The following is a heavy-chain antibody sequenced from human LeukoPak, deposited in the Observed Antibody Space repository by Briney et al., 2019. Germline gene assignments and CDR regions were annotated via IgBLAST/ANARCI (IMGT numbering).Heavy chain of an antibody. CDR2: IYPRDGST. CDR1: GYTFTSNY. V-gene: IGHV1-46*01. CDR3: ARDMNGSGWPYYYYYYGMDV. D-gene: IGHD6-19*01. J-gene: IGHJ6*02. Sequence: ASVKVSCKASGYTFTSNYIHWVRQAPGQGLEWMGMIYPRDGSTSYAQKFQGRVTITADESTSTAYMELSSLRSDDTAVYYCARDMNGSGWPYYYYYYGMDVWGQGTTVTVSS.